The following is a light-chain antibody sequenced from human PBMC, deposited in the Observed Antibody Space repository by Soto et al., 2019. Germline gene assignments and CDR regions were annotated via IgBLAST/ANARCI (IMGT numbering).Light chain of an antibody. CDR3: QSYDKSLSDSV. CDR2: GST. CDR1: GTSIGAGYD. J-gene: IGLJ1*01. Sequence: QSVLAHPPSVSWAPGHRVTISCTGSGTSIGAGYDVHWYQQLPGTAPKLLIYGSTNRPSGVPDRFSGSKSGTSASLAITGLQIEDEADYYCQSYDKSLSDSVFGTGTKVTVL. V-gene: IGLV1-40*01.